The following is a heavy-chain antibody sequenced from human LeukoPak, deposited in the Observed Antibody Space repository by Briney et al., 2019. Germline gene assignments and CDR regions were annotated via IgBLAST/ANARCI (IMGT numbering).Heavy chain of an antibody. CDR2: ISYDGSNK. V-gene: IGHV3-30*03. Sequence: RPGGSLRLSCAASGFSFSTYGLHWVRQAPGKGLEWVAVISYDGSNKYYADSVKGRFTISRDNSKNTLYLQMNSLRAEDTAVYYCARDSAAYDFWSGPKRDDYFDYWGQGTLVTVSS. CDR1: GFSFSTYG. D-gene: IGHD3-3*01. J-gene: IGHJ4*02. CDR3: ARDSAAYDFWSGPKRDDYFDY.